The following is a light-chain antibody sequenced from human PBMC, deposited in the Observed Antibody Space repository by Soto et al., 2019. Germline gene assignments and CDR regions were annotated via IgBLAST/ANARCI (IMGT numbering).Light chain of an antibody. CDR1: QVISSY. CDR2: AAS. Sequence: IQLTQSPSSLSASVGDRVTITCRASQVISSYLAWYQQKPGEAPKVLIYAASTLQSGVPSRFSGSGSGTDFTLTISSLQPEDFATYYCQQLSSYLLTFGGGTTVEIK. CDR3: QQLSSYLLT. J-gene: IGKJ4*01. V-gene: IGKV1-9*01.